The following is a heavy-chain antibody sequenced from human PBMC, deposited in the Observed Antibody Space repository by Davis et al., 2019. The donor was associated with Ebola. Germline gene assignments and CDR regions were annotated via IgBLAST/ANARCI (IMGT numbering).Heavy chain of an antibody. CDR3: ALNSGSYVGYFDY. CDR1: GFTFSNDW. J-gene: IGHJ4*02. CDR2: ISGSGGST. D-gene: IGHD1-26*01. V-gene: IGHV3-23*01. Sequence: GESLKISCAASGFTFSNDWMTWVRQAPGKGLEWVSAISGSGGSTYYADSVKGRFPISRDNSKNTLYLQMNSLRAEDTAVYYCALNSGSYVGYFDYWGQGTLVTVSS.